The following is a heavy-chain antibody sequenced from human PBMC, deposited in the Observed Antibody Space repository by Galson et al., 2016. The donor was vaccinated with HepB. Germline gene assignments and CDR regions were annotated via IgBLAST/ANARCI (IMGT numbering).Heavy chain of an antibody. Sequence: SLRLSCAASGFSFSDSTIHWVRQASGKGLEWVGHIGRNAGTDATGYAASVRGRFTITRDDSKNTAYLQMNSLKTEDTAVYYCCQGGKSGYYYGMNVWGQGTTVTVSS. CDR3: CQGGKSGYYYGMNV. J-gene: IGHJ6*02. CDR1: GFSFSDST. CDR2: IGRNAGTDAT. V-gene: IGHV3-73*01. D-gene: IGHD4-23*01.